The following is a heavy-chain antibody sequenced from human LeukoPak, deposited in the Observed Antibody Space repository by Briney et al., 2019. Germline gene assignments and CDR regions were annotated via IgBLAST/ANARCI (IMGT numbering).Heavy chain of an antibody. CDR1: GFTFDNYV. CDR2: IFGRGSST. V-gene: IGHV3-23*05. CDR3: ARGRPVDC. J-gene: IGHJ4*02. Sequence: GGSLRLSCAASGFTFDNYVMGWVRQAPGKGLEWVSAIFGRGSSTYYAYSVTGRFTISRDNAKNTLYLQMNSLRADDTAVYYCARGRPVDCWGQGTLVTVSS.